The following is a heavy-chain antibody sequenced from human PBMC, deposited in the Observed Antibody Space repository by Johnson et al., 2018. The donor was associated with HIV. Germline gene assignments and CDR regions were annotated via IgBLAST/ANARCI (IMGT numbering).Heavy chain of an antibody. Sequence: EVQLVESGGGVVRPGGSLRLSCGASGFTFDDYGMSWVRQAPGRGLEWVSGINWNGGSIGYADSVKGRFNISRDNAKNSLYLQMNSLSAEDTALYYCARLCRYYDSSSYTDAFDIWGQGTMVTVSS. J-gene: IGHJ3*02. CDR1: GFTFDDYG. D-gene: IGHD3-22*01. CDR2: INWNGGSI. V-gene: IGHV3-20*04. CDR3: ARLCRYYDSSSYTDAFDI.